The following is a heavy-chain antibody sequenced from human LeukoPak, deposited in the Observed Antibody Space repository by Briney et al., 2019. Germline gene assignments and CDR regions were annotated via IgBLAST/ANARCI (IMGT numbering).Heavy chain of an antibody. J-gene: IGHJ4*02. CDR3: ARVDGSMADY. D-gene: IGHD3-10*01. Sequence: PGESLKISCKGSGYSPTSYWIGWVRQMPGEGLEWMGIIYLGDSDTRYSPSFQGQVTISGDKSLSTAYLRWSSLKASDTAMYYCARVDGSMADYWGQGTLVSVSS. CDR2: IYLGDSDT. CDR1: GYSPTSYW. V-gene: IGHV5-51*01.